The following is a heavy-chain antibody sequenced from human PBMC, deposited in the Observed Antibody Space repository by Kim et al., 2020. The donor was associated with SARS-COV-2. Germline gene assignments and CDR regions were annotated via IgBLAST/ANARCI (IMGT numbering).Heavy chain of an antibody. CDR2: IYYSGST. J-gene: IGHJ4*02. CDR3: ARDRVSSGWFYFDY. D-gene: IGHD6-19*01. V-gene: IGHV4-59*13. Sequence: SETLSLTCTVSGGSISSYYWSWIRQPPGKGLEWIGYIYYSGSTNYNPSLKSRVTISVDTSKNQFSLKLSSVTAADTAVYYCARDRVSSGWFYFDYWGQGTLVTVSS. CDR1: GGSISSYY.